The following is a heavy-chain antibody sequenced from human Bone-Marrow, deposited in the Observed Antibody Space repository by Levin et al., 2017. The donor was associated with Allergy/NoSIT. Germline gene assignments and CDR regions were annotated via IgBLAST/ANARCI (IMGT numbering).Heavy chain of an antibody. CDR3: AVPYCSSTSCPGFDY. Sequence: SQTLSLTCAVSGYSISSGYYWGWIRQPPGKGLEWIGSIYHSGSTYYNPSLKSRVTISVDTSKNQFSLKLSSVTAADTAVYYCAVPYCSSTSCPGFDYWGQGTLVTVSS. J-gene: IGHJ4*02. CDR2: IYHSGST. D-gene: IGHD2-2*01. V-gene: IGHV4-38-2*01. CDR1: GYSISSGYY.